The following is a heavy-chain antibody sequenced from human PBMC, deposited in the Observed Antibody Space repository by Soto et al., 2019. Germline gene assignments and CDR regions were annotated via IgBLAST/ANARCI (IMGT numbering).Heavy chain of an antibody. Sequence: GESLKISCKGSGYSFTSYWISWVRQMPGKGLEWMGRIDPSDSYTNYSPSFQGHVTISADKSIRTAYLQWSSLKASDTAMYYCARTPGYISILPYSSCGTDVWGQGTKVTVYS. CDR3: ARTPGYISILPYSSCGTDV. CDR2: IDPSDSYT. D-gene: IGHD6-13*01. J-gene: IGHJ6*02. V-gene: IGHV5-10-1*01. CDR1: GYSFTSYW.